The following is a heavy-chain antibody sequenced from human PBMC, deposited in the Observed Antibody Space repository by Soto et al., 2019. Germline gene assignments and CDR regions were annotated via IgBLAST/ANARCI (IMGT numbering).Heavy chain of an antibody. CDR3: ARNISTHFDS. CDR1: GYSISNGDY. V-gene: IGHV4-38-2*01. J-gene: IGHJ4*02. D-gene: IGHD3-9*01. CDR2: VYYSGST. Sequence: SETLSLTCAVSGYSISNGDYWGWIRQAPGKGLEWIGSVYYSGSTHYEPSLRGRIAISVDTLKNQFSLRLTSVTAADTAMYFCARNISTHFDSWGEGITVTVSS.